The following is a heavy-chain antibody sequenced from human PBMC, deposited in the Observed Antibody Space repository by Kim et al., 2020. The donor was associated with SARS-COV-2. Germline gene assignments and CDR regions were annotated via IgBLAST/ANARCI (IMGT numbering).Heavy chain of an antibody. J-gene: IGHJ4*02. Sequence: SETLSLTCAVSGASVRSYDWWSWVRHSPVERVGWVGNIFHSGRSNYNPSFKSRVTISVDTSTNQISLKMTSVTAADTATYYCVRGPGRVSGTFDSWGPGTSVIVS. V-gene: IGHV4-4*02. CDR1: GASVRSYDW. CDR3: VRGPGRVSGTFDS. CDR2: IFHSGRS. D-gene: IGHD3-10*01.